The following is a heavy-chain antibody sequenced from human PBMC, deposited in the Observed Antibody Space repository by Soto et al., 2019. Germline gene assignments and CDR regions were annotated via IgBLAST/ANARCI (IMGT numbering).Heavy chain of an antibody. CDR2: IYHSGST. CDR1: GGSISSSNW. J-gene: IGHJ5*02. D-gene: IGHD3-9*01. Sequence: SETLSLTCAVSGGSISSSNWWSWVRQPPGKGLEWIGEIYHSGSTNYNPSLKSRVTISVDKSKNQFSLKLSSVTAADTAVYYCARDPRYYYDISTGPSPTWGQGTLVTVSS. CDR3: ARDPRYYYDISTGPSPT. V-gene: IGHV4-4*02.